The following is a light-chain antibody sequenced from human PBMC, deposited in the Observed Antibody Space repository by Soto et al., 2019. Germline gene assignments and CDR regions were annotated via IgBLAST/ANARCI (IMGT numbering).Light chain of an antibody. CDR1: SSDVGAYNY. CDR3: CSYAGSSSV. Sequence: QSALTQPPSASGSPGQSVTISCTRTSSDVGAYNYVSWYQQHPGKAPKLVIYDVTKRPSGVPDRFSGSKSGNTASLTVSGLQAEDEADYYCCSYAGSSSVFGTGTKLTVL. J-gene: IGLJ1*01. V-gene: IGLV2-8*01. CDR2: DVT.